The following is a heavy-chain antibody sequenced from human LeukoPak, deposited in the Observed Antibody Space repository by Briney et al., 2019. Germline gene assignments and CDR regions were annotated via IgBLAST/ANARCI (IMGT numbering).Heavy chain of an antibody. CDR1: GFTFSSYD. J-gene: IGHJ3*02. CDR3: TRGDTLI. V-gene: IGHV3-48*03. Sequence: GGSLRLSCAASGFTFSSYDMDWVRQAPGKGLEWVSYISNSGTTMNYADSVKGRFTFSRDNAKNSLYLQMNSLRAEDTAVYYCTRGDTLIWGQGTMVTVSS. CDR2: ISNSGTTM. D-gene: IGHD2-15*01.